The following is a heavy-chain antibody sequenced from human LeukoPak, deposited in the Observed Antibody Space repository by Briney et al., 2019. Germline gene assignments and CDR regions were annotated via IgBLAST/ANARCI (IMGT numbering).Heavy chain of an antibody. Sequence: SETLSLTCAVYGGSFSGYYWSWIRQPPGKGLEWIGEINHSGSTNYNPSLKSRVTISVDTSKNQFSLKLSSVTAADTAVYYCARVRFTSDYGGNSGGPNFDYWGQGTLVTVSS. CDR2: INHSGST. CDR3: ARVRFTSDYGGNSGGPNFDY. V-gene: IGHV4-34*01. CDR1: GGSFSGYY. D-gene: IGHD4-17*01. J-gene: IGHJ4*02.